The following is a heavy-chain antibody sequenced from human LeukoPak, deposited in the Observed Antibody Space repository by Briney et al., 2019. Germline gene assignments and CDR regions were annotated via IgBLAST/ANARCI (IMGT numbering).Heavy chain of an antibody. D-gene: IGHD1-1*01. CDR3: AKGGNDFYYYGLDV. CDR2: ISYDGSNE. V-gene: IGHV3-30*18. J-gene: IGHJ6*02. Sequence: GGSLRLSCAASGFTFSSYGMHWVRQAPGRGLEWVAVISYDGSNEYYVDPVKGRFNISRDNSKNTLYLQMHSLRVEDTARYYCAKGGNDFYYYGLDVWGQGTTVTVSS. CDR1: GFTFSSYG.